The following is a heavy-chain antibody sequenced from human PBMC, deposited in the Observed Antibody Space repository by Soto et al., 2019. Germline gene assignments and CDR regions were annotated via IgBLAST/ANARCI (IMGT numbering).Heavy chain of an antibody. Sequence: ASVKVSCKASGYTFTRYTMNWVRQAPGQRLEWMGWINPDNGHTKSSQKFQDRVIITRDTSASTAYMDLSSLRSEDTAVYYCARGIATGQLDPWGQGTLVTVSS. D-gene: IGHD2-15*01. J-gene: IGHJ5*02. V-gene: IGHV1-3*01. CDR1: GYTFTRYT. CDR2: INPDNGHT. CDR3: ARGIATGQLDP.